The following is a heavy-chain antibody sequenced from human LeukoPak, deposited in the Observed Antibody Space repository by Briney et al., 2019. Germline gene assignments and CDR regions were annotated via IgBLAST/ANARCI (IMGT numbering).Heavy chain of an antibody. V-gene: IGHV1-2*02. Sequence: ASVKVSCKASGYTFTGYYMHWVRQAPGQGLEWMGWINPNSGGTNYVQKFQGRVTMTRDTSISTAYMELSRLRSDDTAVYYCARDSVTTVVRGGNYFDYWGQGTLVTVSP. CDR3: ARDSVTTVVRGGNYFDY. CDR2: INPNSGGT. CDR1: GYTFTGYY. D-gene: IGHD4-23*01. J-gene: IGHJ4*02.